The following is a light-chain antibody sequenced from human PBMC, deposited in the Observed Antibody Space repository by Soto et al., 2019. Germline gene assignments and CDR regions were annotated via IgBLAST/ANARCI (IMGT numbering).Light chain of an antibody. J-gene: IGKJ5*01. CDR3: QQVNSYPIT. V-gene: IGKV1-9*01. CDR1: QGIRNY. Sequence: DIQLTQSPSFLSASLVYRFTITCLASQGIRNYLAWYQQKPGRAPKLLIYIASTLQSGVPSRFSGSYSGTEFTLTITSLQPEDFATYYCQQVNSYPITFGQGTRLEIK. CDR2: IAS.